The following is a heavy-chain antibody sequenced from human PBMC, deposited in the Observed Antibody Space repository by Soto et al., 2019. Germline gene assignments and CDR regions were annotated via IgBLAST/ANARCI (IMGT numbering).Heavy chain of an antibody. V-gene: IGHV1-69*12. Sequence: QVQLVQSGVEVKKPGSSVKVSCKASGGTLNSYAIDWVRQAPGQGLEWMGGIIPIFGNTYYAQRLQGRVKLTADESTRTAYMELSTLTSEETAVYYCARGTVTGSEYNFYYYGMDVWGQGTTVIVSS. CDR3: ARGTVTGSEYNFYYYGMDV. J-gene: IGHJ6*02. D-gene: IGHD1-1*01. CDR2: IIPIFGNT. CDR1: GGTLNSYA.